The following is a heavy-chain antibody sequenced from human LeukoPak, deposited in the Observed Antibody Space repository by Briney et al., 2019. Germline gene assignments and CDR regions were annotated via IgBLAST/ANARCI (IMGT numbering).Heavy chain of an antibody. V-gene: IGHV1-69*04. Sequence: ASVKVSCKASGGTFSSYAISWVRQAPGQGLEWMGRIIPILGIANYAQKFQGRVTITADKSTSTAYMELSSLRSEDTAVYYCARYPVGGGELPPQYYYYYGMDVWGQGTTVTVSS. CDR3: ARYPVGGGELPPQYYYYYGMDV. J-gene: IGHJ6*02. D-gene: IGHD1-26*01. CDR1: GGTFSSYA. CDR2: IIPILGIA.